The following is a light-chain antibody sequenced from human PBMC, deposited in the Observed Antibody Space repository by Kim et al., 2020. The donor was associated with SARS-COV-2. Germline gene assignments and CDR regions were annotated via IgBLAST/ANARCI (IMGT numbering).Light chain of an antibody. J-gene: IGKJ2*01. V-gene: IGKV3-20*01. CDR2: GAS. CDR3: QQYGTSPYT. CDR1: QSVSSNY. Sequence: WSQGERATLSCRASQSVSSNYLAWYQQAPGQAPRLLIYGASNRATGIPDRFSGSGSGTDFTLTISRLEPEDFAVYYCQQYGTSPYTFGQGTKLEI.